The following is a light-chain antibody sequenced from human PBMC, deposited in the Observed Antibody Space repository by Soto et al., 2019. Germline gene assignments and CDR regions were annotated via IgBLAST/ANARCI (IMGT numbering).Light chain of an antibody. CDR1: QSVSSSY. J-gene: IGKJ4*01. CDR3: QQFSSYPLT. V-gene: IGKV3-20*01. CDR2: GAS. Sequence: EIVLTQSPGTLSLSPGERATLSCRASQSVSSSYLAWYQQKPGQAPRLLIYGASSRATGIPDRFSGGGSGTDFTITISRLEPEDFAVYYGQQFSSYPLTFGGGTKVDIK.